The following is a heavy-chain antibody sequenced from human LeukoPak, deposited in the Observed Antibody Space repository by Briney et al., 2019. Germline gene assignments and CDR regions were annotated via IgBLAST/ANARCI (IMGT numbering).Heavy chain of an antibody. Sequence: SVKVSCKASGYTFTSYGISWVRQAPGQGLEWMGGIIPVFGTANYAQKFQGRVTITTDESTSTAYMELSSLRSEDTAVYYCARGPYSSSSGAFYYFDYWGQGTLVTVSS. CDR1: GYTFTSYG. CDR2: IIPVFGTA. CDR3: ARGPYSSSSGAFYYFDY. J-gene: IGHJ4*02. V-gene: IGHV1-69*05. D-gene: IGHD6-6*01.